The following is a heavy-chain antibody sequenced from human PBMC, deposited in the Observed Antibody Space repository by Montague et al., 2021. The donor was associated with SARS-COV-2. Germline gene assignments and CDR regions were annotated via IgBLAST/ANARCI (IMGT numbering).Heavy chain of an antibody. CDR3: ARDVRYYYDQ. D-gene: IGHD3-10*01. V-gene: IGHV4-59*01. J-gene: IGHJ4*02. Sequence: SETLSLTCSVSGGSMSSYHWIWIRQPPGKGLEWISYVSYRGSTNYNLSLKSRVTISLDTSKNRFSLRVTSVTAADTAVYYCARDVRYYYDQWGQGILVTVSS. CDR2: VSYRGST. CDR1: GGSMSSYH.